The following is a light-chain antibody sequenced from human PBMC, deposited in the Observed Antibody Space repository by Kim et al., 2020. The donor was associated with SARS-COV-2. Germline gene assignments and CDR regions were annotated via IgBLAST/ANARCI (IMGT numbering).Light chain of an antibody. CDR2: GAS. CDR1: QSVRNNY. CDR3: QQYGNSPST. V-gene: IGKV3-20*01. J-gene: IGKJ3*01. Sequence: PPGEKATLSCRASQSVRNNYLAWYQQKPGQAPGLLIHGASGRATGIPDRFSGSGSGTDFTLTISRVEPEDFAVYYCQQYGNSPSTFGPGTKVDIK.